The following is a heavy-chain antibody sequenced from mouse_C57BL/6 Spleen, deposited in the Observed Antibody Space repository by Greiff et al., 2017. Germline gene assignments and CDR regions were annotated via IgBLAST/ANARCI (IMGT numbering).Heavy chain of an antibody. Sequence: EVQLQQSGPELVKPGASVKISCKASGYTFTDYYMNWVQQSHGKSLEWIGDINPNNGGTSYNQKFKGKATLTVDKSSSTAYMELRSLTSEDSAVYYCARTGTFDYWGQGTTLTVSS. D-gene: IGHD4-1*01. CDR3: ARTGTFDY. V-gene: IGHV1-26*01. CDR2: INPNNGGT. J-gene: IGHJ2*01. CDR1: GYTFTDYY.